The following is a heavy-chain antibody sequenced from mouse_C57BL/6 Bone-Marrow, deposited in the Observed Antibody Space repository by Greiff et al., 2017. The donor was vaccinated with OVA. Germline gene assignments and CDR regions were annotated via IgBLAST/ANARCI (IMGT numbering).Heavy chain of an antibody. CDR3: ARDHDPAWFAY. CDR2: ISDGGSYT. CDR1: GFTFSSYA. Sequence: EVKLVESGGGLVKPGGSLKLSCAASGFTFSSYAMSWVRQTPEKRLEWVATISDGGSYTYYPDNVKGRFTISRDNAKNNLYLQMSHLTSEDTAMYYCARDHDPAWFAYWGQGTLVTVSA. D-gene: IGHD2-3*01. J-gene: IGHJ3*01. V-gene: IGHV5-4*01.